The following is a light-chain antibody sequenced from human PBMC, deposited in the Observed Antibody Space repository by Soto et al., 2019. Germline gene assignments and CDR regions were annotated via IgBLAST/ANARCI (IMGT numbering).Light chain of an antibody. J-gene: IGKJ1*01. Sequence: DIQMTQSPSSLSASVEDRVIITCRASQSISNHLNWYQQKPGKAPKLLIFAASSLQSGVPSRFSGSRSGPEFTLTISSLKPEDFETYYCQQSYSSPPTFGQGTKVDIK. CDR3: QQSYSSPPT. V-gene: IGKV1-39*01. CDR1: QSISNH. CDR2: AAS.